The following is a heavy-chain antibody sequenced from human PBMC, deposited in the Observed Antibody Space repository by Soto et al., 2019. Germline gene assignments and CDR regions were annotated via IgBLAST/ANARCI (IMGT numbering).Heavy chain of an antibody. J-gene: IGHJ4*02. CDR2: IYWDDDK. CDR1: GFSLSSTRMA. V-gene: IGHV2-5*02. D-gene: IGHD6-19*01. Sequence: QITLKESGPTLVKPTQTLTLTCTFSGFSLSSTRMAVGWIRQPPGKALEWLALIYWDDDKRYSPFRKSRLTITTDTSKNQVVLTMYNMEPVDTARYYCAHIVVAGLGYYFDYWGQGTLVTVSS. CDR3: AHIVVAGLGYYFDY.